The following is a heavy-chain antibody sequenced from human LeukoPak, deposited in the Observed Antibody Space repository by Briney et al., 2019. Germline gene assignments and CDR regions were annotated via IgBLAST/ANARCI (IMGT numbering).Heavy chain of an antibody. CDR3: TTDAYFDGGCRGGSCRYRF. J-gene: IGHJ4*02. CDR1: GFTFSYAW. D-gene: IGHD2-15*01. Sequence: RRSLRLSCAASGFTFSYAWMRWVRQAPGKGLELVGLIKTTAERGAAEYGAPVKGRFTISRDDSEDTVYLQMSSLKADDTAVYYCTTDAYFDGGCRGGSCRYRFWGQGTLVTVSS. CDR2: IKTTAERGAA. V-gene: IGHV3-15*01.